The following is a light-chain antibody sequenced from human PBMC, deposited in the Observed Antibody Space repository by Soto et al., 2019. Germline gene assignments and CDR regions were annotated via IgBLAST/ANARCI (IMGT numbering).Light chain of an antibody. V-gene: IGLV1-44*01. Sequence: QSVLTQPPSASGTPGQRVTISCSGSSSNIGSNTVNWYQQLPGTATKLLIYSNNQRPSAVPDRFSGSKSGTSASLAISGLQSEDEADYYCAAWDDSLNGPVFGGGTKLTVL. J-gene: IGLJ2*01. CDR2: SNN. CDR1: SSNIGSNT. CDR3: AAWDDSLNGPV.